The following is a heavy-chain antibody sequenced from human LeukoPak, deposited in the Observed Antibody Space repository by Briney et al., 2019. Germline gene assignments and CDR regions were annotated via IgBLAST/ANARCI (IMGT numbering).Heavy chain of an antibody. D-gene: IGHD6-13*01. CDR2: IYYSGST. V-gene: IGHV4-61*05. Sequence: SETLSLTCSVSGASISTTNYYWGWIRQPPGKGLEWIGYIYYSGSTNYNPSLKSRVTISVDTSKNQFSLKLSSVTAADTAVYYCARGHYPGVYDYWGQGTLVTVSS. J-gene: IGHJ4*02. CDR1: GASISTTNYY. CDR3: ARGHYPGVYDY.